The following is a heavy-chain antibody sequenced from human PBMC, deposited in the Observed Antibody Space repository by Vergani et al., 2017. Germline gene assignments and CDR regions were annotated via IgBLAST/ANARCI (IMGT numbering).Heavy chain of an antibody. D-gene: IGHD3-3*01. V-gene: IGHV4-34*01. J-gene: IGHJ4*02. CDR1: GGSFNDYW. CDR3: ATGPYERLEF. Sequence: QAQLQQWGAGLLKPSETLSLTCAIRGGSFNDYWWTWIRQPPGKGLEWIGEIRHDGITHYSPSLKSRVTISIDWSKNQFSLKLDSVTAADTAVYFCATGPYERLEFWGQGTLVTVSS. CDR2: IRHDGIT.